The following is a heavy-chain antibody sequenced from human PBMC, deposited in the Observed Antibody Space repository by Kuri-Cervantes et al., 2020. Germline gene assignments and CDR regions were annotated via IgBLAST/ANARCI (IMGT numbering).Heavy chain of an antibody. CDR1: GFTFSDYY. CDR2: ISSSGSTI. J-gene: IGHJ4*02. D-gene: IGHD3-22*01. Sequence: GGSLRLSCAASGFTFSDYYMSWIRQAPGKGLEWVSYISSSGSTIYYADSVKGRFTISRDNAKNSLYLQMNSLRAEDTALYYCAKDIRGGYTSHYFDYWGQGTLVTVSS. V-gene: IGHV3-11*01. CDR3: AKDIRGGYTSHYFDY.